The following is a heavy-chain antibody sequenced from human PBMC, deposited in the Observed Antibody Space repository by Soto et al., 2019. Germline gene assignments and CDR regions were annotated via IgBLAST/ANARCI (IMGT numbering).Heavy chain of an antibody. V-gene: IGHV3-23*01. CDR2: ISRVGDTI. CDR3: ARGPYASGTYAGSDF. J-gene: IGHJ4*02. Sequence: GGSLRLSCVVSGFTFSTFGMSWFRQAPGKGLEWVSAISRVGDTIYYSDSVKGRFTISRDNSKNTLYLQMNSLRADDTAIYFCARGPYASGTYAGSDFWGPGTLVTVSS. CDR1: GFTFSTFG. D-gene: IGHD3-10*01.